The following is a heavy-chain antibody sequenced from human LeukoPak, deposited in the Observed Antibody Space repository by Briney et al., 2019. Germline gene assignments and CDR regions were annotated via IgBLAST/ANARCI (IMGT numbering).Heavy chain of an antibody. CDR2: TNPNSGGT. V-gene: IGHV1-2*02. J-gene: IGHJ3*02. D-gene: IGHD6-6*01. CDR1: GYTFTDYY. CDR3: ARAARPHDAFDI. Sequence: GASVEVSCKASGYTFTDYYIHWVRQAPGQGLEWMGWTNPNSGGTNYAERFQGRVTMTRDTSISTAYMELSRLRSDDTAVYYCARAARPHDAFDIWGQGTMVTVSS.